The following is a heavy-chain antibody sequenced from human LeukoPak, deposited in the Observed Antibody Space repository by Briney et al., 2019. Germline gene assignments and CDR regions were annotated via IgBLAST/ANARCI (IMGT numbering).Heavy chain of an antibody. CDR2: INHSGST. CDR3: ARDLYSSGWFDP. J-gene: IGHJ5*02. D-gene: IGHD6-19*01. Sequence: SETLSLTCAVYGGSFSGYYWSWIRQPPGKGLEWIGEINHSGSTNYNPSLKSRVTILVDTSKNQFSLKLSSVTAADTAVYFCARDLYSSGWFDPWGQGTLVTVSS. V-gene: IGHV4-34*01. CDR1: GGSFSGYY.